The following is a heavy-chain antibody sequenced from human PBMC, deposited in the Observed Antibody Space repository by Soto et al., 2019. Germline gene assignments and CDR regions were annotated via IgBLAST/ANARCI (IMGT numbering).Heavy chain of an antibody. CDR1: GYTFTSYG. D-gene: IGHD2-2*01. V-gene: IGHV1-18*01. CDR3: ARDRDIVVVPAAILRAYYYYYMDV. Sequence: QVPLVQSGAEVKKPGASVKVSCKASGYTFTSYGISWVRQATGQGLEWMGWISAYNGNTNYAQKLQGRVTMTTDTSTSTAYMELRSLRSDDTAVYYCARDRDIVVVPAAILRAYYYYYMDVWGKGTTVTVSS. CDR2: ISAYNGNT. J-gene: IGHJ6*03.